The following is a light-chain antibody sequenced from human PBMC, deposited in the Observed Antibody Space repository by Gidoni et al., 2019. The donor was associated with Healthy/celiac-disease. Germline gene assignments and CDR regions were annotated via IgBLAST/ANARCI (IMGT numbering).Light chain of an antibody. CDR2: GNS. V-gene: IGLV1-40*01. Sequence: QAGLTQPPSVSGAPPYRVAISCTGSRANIGAGSDVHWYQQLPGTAPKLLIYGNSNRPSGVPDRFSGSKSGTSASLAIAGLHAEDEADYCCRSYDCSLRGLVFGGVTKLTVL. CDR1: RANIGAGSD. J-gene: IGLJ2*01. CDR3: RSYDCSLRGLV.